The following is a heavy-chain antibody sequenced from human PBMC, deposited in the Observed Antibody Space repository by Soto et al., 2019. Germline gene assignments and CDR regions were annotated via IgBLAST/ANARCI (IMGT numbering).Heavy chain of an antibody. J-gene: IGHJ4*02. CDR2: ISASGDNT. Sequence: GSLRLSCAVSGFTFRSFAVTWVRQAPGKGLEWVSTISASGDNTYYADSVKGRFTVSRDNSKNTQDLQLDSLRAEDTAVYYCAKAQCYDSLTGSYCYFDFWGQGALVTVYS. CDR3: AKAQCYDSLTGSYCYFDF. CDR1: GFTFRSFA. D-gene: IGHD3-9*01. V-gene: IGHV3-23*01.